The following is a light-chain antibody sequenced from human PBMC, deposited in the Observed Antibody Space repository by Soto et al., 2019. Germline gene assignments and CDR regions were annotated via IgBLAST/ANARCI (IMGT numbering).Light chain of an antibody. CDR3: QQYNSYKWT. CDR1: QSISTW. V-gene: IGKV1-5*01. J-gene: IGKJ1*01. Sequence: DIQMTQSPSALSASVGDRFTITCRASQSISTWLAWYQQKPGKAPKLLIYDVSSLESGVPSRFSGSGSGTEFTLTISSLQPDDFATYYCQQYNSYKWTFGQGTKVDIK. CDR2: DVS.